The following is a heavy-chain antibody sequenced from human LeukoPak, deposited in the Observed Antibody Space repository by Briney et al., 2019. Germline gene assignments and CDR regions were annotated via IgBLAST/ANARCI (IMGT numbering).Heavy chain of an antibody. Sequence: SETLSLTCAVYGGSFSGYYWSWIRQPPRKGLEWIGEINHSGSTNYNPSLKSRVTISVDTSKNQFSLKLSSVTAADTAVYYCARLKSGWELGIDYWGQGTLVTVSS. CDR2: INHSGST. J-gene: IGHJ4*02. V-gene: IGHV4-34*01. D-gene: IGHD1-26*01. CDR3: ARLKSGWELGIDY. CDR1: GGSFSGYY.